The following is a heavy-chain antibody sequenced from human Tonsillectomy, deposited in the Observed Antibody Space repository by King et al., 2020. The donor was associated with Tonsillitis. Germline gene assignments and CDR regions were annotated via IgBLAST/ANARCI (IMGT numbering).Heavy chain of an antibody. CDR2: ISYEGSNK. J-gene: IGHJ4*02. CDR1: GFTFSSYG. D-gene: IGHD5-12*01. Sequence: HVQLVESGGGVVQPGRSLRLSCAASGFTFSSYGMHWVRQAPGKGLEWVAVISYEGSNKYYSDSVKGLFTISRDNSKNPLYLQKNSLRAEDTAVYYCAKTSPYGGYAPAFDYWGQGTLVTVSS. V-gene: IGHV3-30*18. CDR3: AKTSPYGGYAPAFDY.